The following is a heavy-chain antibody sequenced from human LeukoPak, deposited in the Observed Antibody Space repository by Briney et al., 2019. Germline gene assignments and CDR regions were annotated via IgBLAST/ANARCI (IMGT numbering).Heavy chain of an antibody. V-gene: IGHV1-46*01. CDR3: ARDNSVGGIAWWFDP. CDR2: INPTGTRT. D-gene: IGHD1-26*01. J-gene: IGHJ5*02. CDR1: GYTFINHW. Sequence: ASVKVSCKASGYTFINHWMHWVRQAPGQGLEWVGLINPTGTRTLYAQKFQGRITLTRDMSTTTDYMELSSLTSEDTAVYYCARDNSVGGIAWWFDPWGQGTLVTVSS.